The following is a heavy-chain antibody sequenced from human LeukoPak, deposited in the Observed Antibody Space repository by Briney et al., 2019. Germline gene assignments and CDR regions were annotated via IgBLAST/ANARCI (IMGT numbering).Heavy chain of an antibody. CDR3: ARDHEERGPYLDL. Sequence: ASVKVSCKSSGYPFTDYYIHWLQQAPGKGLEWMGRIDPLDGETTYAETFLGRVTFTADTSTSTIYMELNSLTFADRAVYYCARDHEERGPYLDLWGQGIQVFVSS. D-gene: IGHD3-10*01. J-gene: IGHJ4*02. CDR1: GYPFTDYY. V-gene: IGHV1-69-2*01. CDR2: IDPLDGET.